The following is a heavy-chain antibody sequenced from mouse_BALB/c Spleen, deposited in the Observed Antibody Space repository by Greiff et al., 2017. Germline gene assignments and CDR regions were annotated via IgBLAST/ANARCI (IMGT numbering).Heavy chain of an antibody. V-gene: IGHV2-9*02. D-gene: IGHD1-1*01. J-gene: IGHJ4*01. CDR2: IWAGGST. CDR1: GFSLTSYG. CDR3: ARDPTGAMDY. Sequence: VQVVESGPGLVAPSQSLSITCTVPGFSLTSYGVHWVRQPPGKGLEWLGVIWAGGSTNYNSALMSRLSISKDNSKSQVFLKMNSLQTDDTAMYYCARDPTGAMDYWGQGTSVTVSS.